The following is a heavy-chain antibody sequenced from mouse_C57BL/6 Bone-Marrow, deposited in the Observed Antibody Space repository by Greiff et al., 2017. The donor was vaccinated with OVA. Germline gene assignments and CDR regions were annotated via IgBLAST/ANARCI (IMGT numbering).Heavy chain of an antibody. Sequence: DVKLVESGGGLVKPGGSLKLSCAASGFTFSSYAMSWVRQTPEKRLEWVATISDGGSYTYYPDNVKGRFTISRDNAKNNLYLQMSHLKSEDTAMYYCARDGGYSNYEGVAYWGQGTLVTVSA. V-gene: IGHV5-4*01. D-gene: IGHD2-5*01. CDR1: GFTFSSYA. J-gene: IGHJ3*01. CDR3: ARDGGYSNYEGVAY. CDR2: ISDGGSYT.